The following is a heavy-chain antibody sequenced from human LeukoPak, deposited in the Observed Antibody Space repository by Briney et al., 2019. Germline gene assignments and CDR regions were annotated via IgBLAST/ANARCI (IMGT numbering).Heavy chain of an antibody. D-gene: IGHD6-19*01. CDR1: GGSFSGYY. CDR3: ARGGAVAVYYYYYYYMDV. Sequence: SETLSLTCAVYGGSFSGYYWSWIRQPPGKGLEWIGYIYYSGSTNYNPSLKSRVTISVDTSKNQFSLKLSSVTAADTAVYYCARGGAVAVYYYYYYYMDVWGKGTTVTVSS. V-gene: IGHV4-59*01. J-gene: IGHJ6*03. CDR2: IYYSGST.